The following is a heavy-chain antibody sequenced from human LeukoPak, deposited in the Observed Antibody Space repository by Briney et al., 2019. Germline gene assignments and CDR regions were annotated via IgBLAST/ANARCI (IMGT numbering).Heavy chain of an antibody. Sequence: SGPTLVKPTQTLTLTCTFSGFSLSTSGVGVGWIRQPPGKALEWLALIYWNGDKRYSPSLKSRLTITKDTSKNQVVLTMTNMDPVDTATYYCAHRIAARLDFDYWGQGTLVTVSS. V-gene: IGHV2-5*01. D-gene: IGHD6-6*01. J-gene: IGHJ4*02. CDR3: AHRIAARLDFDY. CDR1: GFSLSTSGVG. CDR2: IYWNGDK.